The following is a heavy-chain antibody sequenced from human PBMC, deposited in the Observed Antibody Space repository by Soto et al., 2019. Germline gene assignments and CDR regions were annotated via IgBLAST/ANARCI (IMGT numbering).Heavy chain of an antibody. J-gene: IGHJ6*03. CDR2: VYDGANGA. CDR3: AKFESMIHYNYSMDA. D-gene: IGHD3-22*01. CDR1: GFPFGSFA. Sequence: EVQLLESGGGLVQPGGSLSLTCAASGFPFGSFAMAWVRQAPGKGLEWVSGVYDGANGASYPDSVKGRFSISTDNSKTTLSLQINRLSVEDTAVYFWAKFESMIHYNYSMDAWGKGTTVTVSS. V-gene: IGHV3-23*01.